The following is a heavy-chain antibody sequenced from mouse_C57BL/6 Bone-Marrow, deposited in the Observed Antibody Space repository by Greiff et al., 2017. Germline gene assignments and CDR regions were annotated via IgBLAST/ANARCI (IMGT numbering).Heavy chain of an antibody. J-gene: IGHJ4*01. CDR3: AKENLLSMDY. CDR2: IYPRSGNT. Sequence: QVHVKQSGAELARPGASVKLSCTASGFTLTSSGISWVKQRTGQGLEWIGKIYPRSGNTYYTEKFKGKAPLTADKSSNTAYLQLRSLTSEDSAVDFCAKENLLSMDYWGQGTSVTVSA. CDR1: GFTLTSSG. V-gene: IGHV1-81*01. D-gene: IGHD2-10*01.